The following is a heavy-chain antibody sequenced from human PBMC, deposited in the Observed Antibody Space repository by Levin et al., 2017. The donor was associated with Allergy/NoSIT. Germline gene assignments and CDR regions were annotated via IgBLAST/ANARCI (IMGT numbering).Heavy chain of an antibody. V-gene: IGHV3-13*04. CDR2: IGTAGDT. D-gene: IGHD2-2*03. CDR1: GFTFSSYD. J-gene: IGHJ2*01. CDR3: ARRGPGYCSSTSCYDHWYFDL. Sequence: GESLKISCAASGFTFSSYDMHWVRQATGKGLEWVSAIGTAGDTYYPGSVKGRFTISRENAKNSLYLQMNSLRAGDTAVYYCARRGPGYCSSTSCYDHWYFDLWGRGTLVTVSS.